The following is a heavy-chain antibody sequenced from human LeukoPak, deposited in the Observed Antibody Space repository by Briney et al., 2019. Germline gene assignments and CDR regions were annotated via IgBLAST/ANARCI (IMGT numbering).Heavy chain of an antibody. CDR2: IRYDGSNQ. Sequence: GGSLRLSCAASGFTFSTYAMHWVRQAPGRGLEWVAFIRYDGSNQYYADSVRGRLTISRDNSNNMLYLQANSLRPEDTAVYYCAKPLSNYDFWSGYKNWGQGTLVTISS. D-gene: IGHD3-3*01. CDR1: GFTFSTYA. J-gene: IGHJ4*02. CDR3: AKPLSNYDFWSGYKN. V-gene: IGHV3-30*02.